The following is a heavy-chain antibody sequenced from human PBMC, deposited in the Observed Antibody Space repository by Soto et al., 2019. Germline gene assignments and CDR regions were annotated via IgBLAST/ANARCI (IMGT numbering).Heavy chain of an antibody. D-gene: IGHD4-17*01. Sequence: EVQLVESGGGLVQPGGSLRLSCAASGFTFSSYSMNWVRQAPGKGLEWVSYISISSSTIYYADSVKGRFTISRDNAKNSLYLQMNSLRDEDTAVYYCARVQTTVTTDYYYGMDVWGQGTTVTVSS. J-gene: IGHJ6*02. CDR3: ARVQTTVTTDYYYGMDV. CDR2: ISISSSTI. V-gene: IGHV3-48*02. CDR1: GFTFSSYS.